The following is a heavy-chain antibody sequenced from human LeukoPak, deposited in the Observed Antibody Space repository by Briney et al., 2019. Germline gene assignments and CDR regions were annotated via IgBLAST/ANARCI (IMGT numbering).Heavy chain of an antibody. CDR3: ARDRSSIAARDAFDI. CDR2: INPNSGGT. Sequence: ASVKVSCKASGYTFTGYYMHWVGQAPGQGLEWMGWINPNSGGTNYAQKFQGRVTMTRDTSISTAYMELSRLRSDDTAVYYCARDRSSIAARDAFDIWGQGTMVTVSS. V-gene: IGHV1-2*02. J-gene: IGHJ3*02. D-gene: IGHD6-6*01. CDR1: GYTFTGYY.